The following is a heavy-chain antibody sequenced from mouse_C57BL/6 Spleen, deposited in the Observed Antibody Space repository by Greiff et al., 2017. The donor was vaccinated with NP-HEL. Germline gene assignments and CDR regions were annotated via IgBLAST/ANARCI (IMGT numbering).Heavy chain of an antibody. CDR2: ISDGGSYT. Sequence: EVQGVESGGGLVKPGGSLKLSCAASGFTFSSYAMSWVRQTPEKRLEWVATISDGGSYTYYPDNVKGRFTISRDNAKNNLYLQMSHLKSEDTAMYDCAREGVITTVVPLYYYAMDYWGQGTSVTVSS. V-gene: IGHV5-4*01. CDR3: AREGVITTVVPLYYYAMDY. J-gene: IGHJ4*01. D-gene: IGHD1-1*01. CDR1: GFTFSSYA.